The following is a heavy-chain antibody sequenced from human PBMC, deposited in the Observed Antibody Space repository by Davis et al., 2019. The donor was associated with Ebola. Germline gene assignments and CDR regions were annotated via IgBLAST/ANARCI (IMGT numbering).Heavy chain of an antibody. J-gene: IGHJ4*02. Sequence: SETLSLTCTVSGGSFSTYYWSWVRRPPGKGLAWVGYIYYSGTTHYNPSLRGRVTISVDTSKKHFSLKLGSVTAADTAVYYCARGSQWLGPDYWGQGTLVTVSS. CDR1: GGSFSTYY. CDR2: IYYSGTT. V-gene: IGHV4-59*01. CDR3: ARGSQWLGPDY. D-gene: IGHD6-19*01.